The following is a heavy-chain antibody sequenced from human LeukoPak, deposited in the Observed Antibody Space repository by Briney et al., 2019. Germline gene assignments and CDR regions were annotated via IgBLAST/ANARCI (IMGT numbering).Heavy chain of an antibody. J-gene: IGHJ4*02. CDR3: AKALTSHSSFDY. Sequence: GGSLRLSCAASGFTFSTYAMSWVRQAPGKGLEWVPGISASGGSTYYADSVKGRFTISRDYSKDTLYLQMNSLRAEDTAVYYCAKALTSHSSFDYWGEGTLVTVSS. D-gene: IGHD2-15*01. CDR1: GFTFSTYA. V-gene: IGHV3-23*01. CDR2: ISASGGST.